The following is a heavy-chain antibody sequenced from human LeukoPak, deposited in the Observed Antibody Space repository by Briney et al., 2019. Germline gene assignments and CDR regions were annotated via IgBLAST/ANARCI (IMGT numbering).Heavy chain of an antibody. V-gene: IGHV3-9*01. D-gene: IGHD2-21*02. CDR3: AKDYCGGDCYSGWYFDL. CDR1: GFTFDDYA. J-gene: IGHJ2*01. Sequence: GRSLRLSCAASGFTFDDYAMHWVRQAPGKGLEWVSGISYNSDTIAYADSVKGRFTIPRDNAKNSLYLQMNSLRAEDTALYYCAKDYCGGDCYSGWYFDLWGRGTLVTVSS. CDR2: ISYNSDTI.